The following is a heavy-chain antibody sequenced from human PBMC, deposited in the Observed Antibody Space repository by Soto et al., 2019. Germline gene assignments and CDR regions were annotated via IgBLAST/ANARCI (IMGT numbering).Heavy chain of an antibody. J-gene: IGHJ4*02. V-gene: IGHV3-21*01. CDR1: GFTFSSYS. CDR2: ISSSSSYI. CDR3: ARDRTRYSYGSHFDY. D-gene: IGHD5-18*01. Sequence: EVQLVESGGGLVKPGGSLRLSCAASGFTFSSYSMNWVRQAPGKGLEWVSSISSSSSYIYYADSVKGRFTISRDNAKNSLYLQMNSLRDEDTAVYYCARDRTRYSYGSHFDYWGQGTLVTVSS.